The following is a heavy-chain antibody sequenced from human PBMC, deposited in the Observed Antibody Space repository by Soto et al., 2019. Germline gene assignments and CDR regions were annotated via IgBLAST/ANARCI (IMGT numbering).Heavy chain of an antibody. CDR2: ISISSSYI. D-gene: IGHD3-3*01. V-gene: IGHV3-21*01. CDR1: GFTFSSYS. J-gene: IGHJ6*02. Sequence: PGGSLRRSCAASGFTFSSYSMNWVRQAPGKGLEWVSSISISSSYIYYADSVKGRFTISRDNAKNSLYVQMNSLRAEDTAVYYCARASRSQDFWSGYYYYYYCMDVWGQRTTVTAPS. CDR3: ARASRSQDFWSGYYYYYYCMDV.